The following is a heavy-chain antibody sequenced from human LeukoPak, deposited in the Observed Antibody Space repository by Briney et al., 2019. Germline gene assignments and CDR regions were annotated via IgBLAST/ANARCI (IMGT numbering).Heavy chain of an antibody. CDR1: ADTLSGDD. V-gene: IGHV1-8*01. CDR2: MSPDDGFT. CDR3: ATESAITISGVVFHYFDP. D-gene: IGHD3-3*01. Sequence: ASVKVSCKSSADTLSGDDVHWVRQAPGQGLEWWGWMSPDDGFTGYAQDFQGRLTMTTDTTINTVFMELSGLKSEDTAVYYCATESAITISGVVFHYFDPWGQGTLVTVSS. J-gene: IGHJ5*02.